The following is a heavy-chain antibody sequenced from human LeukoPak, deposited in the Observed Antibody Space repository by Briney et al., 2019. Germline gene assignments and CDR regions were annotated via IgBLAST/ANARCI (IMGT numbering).Heavy chain of an antibody. CDR3: ARDLDIVVVVAATPSFDY. Sequence: ASVKVSCKASGYTFTGYYMHWVRQAPGQVLELIVQINPNSGGTNYAQKFQGRVTMTRDTSISTAYMELSRLRSDDTAVYYCARDLDIVVVVAATPSFDYWGQGTLVTVSS. CDR2: INPNSGGT. V-gene: IGHV1-2*06. CDR1: GYTFTGYY. J-gene: IGHJ4*02. D-gene: IGHD2-15*01.